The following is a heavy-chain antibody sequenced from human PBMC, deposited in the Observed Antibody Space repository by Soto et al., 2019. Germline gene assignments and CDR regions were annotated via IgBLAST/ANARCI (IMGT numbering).Heavy chain of an antibody. D-gene: IGHD2-2*01. J-gene: IGHJ6*02. V-gene: IGHV1-69*01. CDR3: ARSAASTSFGSSYYYGMDV. CDR2: IIPSFGTA. Sequence: QVQLVQSGAEVKKPGSSVKVSCKTSGGSFTRYAISWVRQAPGQGLEWMGGIIPSFGTANYAQKFQGRVTITADESTSTAYMELNSLGSEDTAVYYCARSAASTSFGSSYYYGMDVWGLGTMGTDSS. CDR1: GGSFTRYA.